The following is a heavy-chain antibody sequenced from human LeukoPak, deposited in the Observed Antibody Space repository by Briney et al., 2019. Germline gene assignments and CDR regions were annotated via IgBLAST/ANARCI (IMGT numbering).Heavy chain of an antibody. Sequence: PSETLSLACTVSGGSISSGDYYWSWIRQPPGTGLEWIGYIYYSGSTYYNPSLKSRVTISADTSKNQFSLKLSSVTAADTAVYYCARVAAQGWLGVDYWGQGTLVTVSS. D-gene: IGHD6-6*01. CDR3: ARVAAQGWLGVDY. J-gene: IGHJ4*02. CDR1: GGSISSGDYY. CDR2: IYYSGST. V-gene: IGHV4-30-4*01.